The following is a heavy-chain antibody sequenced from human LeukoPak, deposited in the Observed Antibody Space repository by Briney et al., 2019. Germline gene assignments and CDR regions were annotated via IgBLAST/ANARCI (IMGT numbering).Heavy chain of an antibody. CDR2: NNHSGST. CDR3: ARGRKWTSSPFDP. V-gene: IGHV4-34*01. D-gene: IGHD1-14*01. J-gene: IGHJ5*02. Sequence: PSETLSLTCAVYGGSLRVYYCRWIRYPPGKGREGVGENNHSGSTNYNPSLKSRVTITRDTSKNPFSLKLSSVTAADTAVYYCARGRKWTSSPFDPWGQGTLVTVSS. CDR1: GGSLRVYY.